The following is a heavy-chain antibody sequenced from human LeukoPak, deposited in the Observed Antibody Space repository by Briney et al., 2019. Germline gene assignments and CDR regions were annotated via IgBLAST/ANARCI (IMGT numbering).Heavy chain of an antibody. D-gene: IGHD2-8*01. CDR3: TTYNGASYFDY. V-gene: IGHV3-73*01. Sequence: GGSLRLSCALAALTFSGSAIHWVRQASGKGLEWVGRIRSKANSYATAYAASVKGRFTISRDDSKNTAYLQMSSLKTEDTAVYYCTTYNGASYFDYWGQGTLVTVSS. CDR2: IRSKANSYAT. CDR1: ALTFSGSA. J-gene: IGHJ4*02.